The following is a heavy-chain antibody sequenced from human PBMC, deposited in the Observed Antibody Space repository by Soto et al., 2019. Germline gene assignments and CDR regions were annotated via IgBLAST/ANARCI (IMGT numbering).Heavy chain of an antibody. V-gene: IGHV3-21*01. CDR2: ISSSTSYV. Sequence: PGGSLRLSCAASGFTFSRYGMNWLRQAPGKGLEWVASISSSTSYVYYADSVKGRFSTSRDNAKNILYLEMYALRTEYTAVYYCARDPSEGRVGNWFESWGQGTLVTVSS. CDR1: GFTFSRYG. D-gene: IGHD2-2*01. CDR3: ARDPSEGRVGNWFES. J-gene: IGHJ5*01.